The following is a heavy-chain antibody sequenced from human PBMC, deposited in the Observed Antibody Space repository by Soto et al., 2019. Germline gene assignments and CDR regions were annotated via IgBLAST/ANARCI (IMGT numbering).Heavy chain of an antibody. Sequence: GASVKVSCKASGGTFSSYAISWVRQAPGQGLEWMGGIIPIFGTANYAQKFQGRVTITADKSTSTAYMELSSLRSEDTAVYYCARGDSSGWPYYYGMDVWGQGTTVTVS. CDR3: ARGDSSGWPYYYGMDV. V-gene: IGHV1-69*06. J-gene: IGHJ6*02. CDR2: IIPIFGTA. CDR1: GGTFSSYA. D-gene: IGHD6-19*01.